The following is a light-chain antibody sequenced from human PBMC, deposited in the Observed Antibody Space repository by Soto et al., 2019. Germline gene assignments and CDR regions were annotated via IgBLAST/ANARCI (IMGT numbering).Light chain of an antibody. Sequence: EILLTPSPATLSLSPGERATLSCRASQSVRGCLAWYQQKPAQAPRILINDEATKAAGITARLSGSGAGTNVTLTISSLEPEDFAVYYCQQRSNWPITFGQGTRLDIK. J-gene: IGKJ5*01. CDR1: QSVRGC. CDR2: DEA. CDR3: QQRSNWPIT. V-gene: IGKV3-11*01.